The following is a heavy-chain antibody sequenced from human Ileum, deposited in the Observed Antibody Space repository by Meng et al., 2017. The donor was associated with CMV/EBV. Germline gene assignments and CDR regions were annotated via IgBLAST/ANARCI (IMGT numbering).Heavy chain of an antibody. Sequence: GESLKISCAASGFTFSSYEMNWVRQAPGKGLEWVSYISVSGSGKYYADSVKGRFTISRDNAKNTLYLQMNSLRVEDTAVYYCGRGDPDYWGQGTLVTVSS. CDR3: GRGDPDY. CDR2: ISVSGSGK. V-gene: IGHV3-48*03. D-gene: IGHD5-24*01. CDR1: GFTFSSYE. J-gene: IGHJ4*02.